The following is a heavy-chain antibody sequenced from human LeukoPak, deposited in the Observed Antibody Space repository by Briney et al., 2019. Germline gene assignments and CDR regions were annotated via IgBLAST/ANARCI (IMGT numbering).Heavy chain of an antibody. J-gene: IGHJ4*02. D-gene: IGHD3-10*01. CDR3: ARGRKKTTMVRGDTFDY. V-gene: IGHV4-34*01. Sequence: SETLSLTCAVYGGSFSGYYWSWIRQPPGKGLEWIGEINHSGSTNYNPSLKSRVTISVDTSKNQFSLKLSAVTAADTAVYYCARGRKKTTMVRGDTFDYWGQGTLVTVSS. CDR1: GGSFSGYY. CDR2: INHSGST.